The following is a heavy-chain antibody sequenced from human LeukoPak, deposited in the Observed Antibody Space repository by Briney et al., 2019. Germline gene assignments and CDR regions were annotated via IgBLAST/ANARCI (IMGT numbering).Heavy chain of an antibody. Sequence: ASVNVSCKASGFTFTDYYMHWVRQAPGQGLEWMGWIHPNNGGTNYAQKFQGRVTLTRDTTISTGYMEMSSLRSDDTAVYYCARVVMGRGRTSTYGMDVWGQGTTVTVSS. V-gene: IGHV1-2*02. CDR2: IHPNNGGT. CDR1: GFTFTDYY. D-gene: IGHD3-10*01. CDR3: ARVVMGRGRTSTYGMDV. J-gene: IGHJ6*02.